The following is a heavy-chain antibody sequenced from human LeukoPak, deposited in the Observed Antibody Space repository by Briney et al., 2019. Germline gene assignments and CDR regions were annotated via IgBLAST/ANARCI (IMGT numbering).Heavy chain of an antibody. CDR1: AYTFTGYN. V-gene: IGHV1-2*02. D-gene: IGHD6-19*01. CDR2: INPNSGGT. Sequence: GASVSVSFTSSAYTFTGYNIHGVRQAPGQGVEYMGCINPNSGGTNNAQKFQGRVTMTRDTSSSTAYMEMSTLRSDDTAVYYCARDLYQWLPSTRPRDYYYYMDVWGEGTTVTVSS. J-gene: IGHJ6*03. CDR3: ARDLYQWLPSTRPRDYYYYMDV.